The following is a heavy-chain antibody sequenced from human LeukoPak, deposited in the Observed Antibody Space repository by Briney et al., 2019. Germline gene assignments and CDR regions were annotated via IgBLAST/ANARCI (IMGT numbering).Heavy chain of an antibody. Sequence: PSQTLSLTCTVSGGSISSGGYYWSWIRQPPGKGLEWIGYIYHSGSTYYNPSLKSRVTISVDGSKNQFSLKLSSVTAADTAVYYCARVTYSSSWYFDYWGQGTLVTVSS. J-gene: IGHJ4*02. V-gene: IGHV4-30-2*01. CDR3: ARVTYSSSWYFDY. D-gene: IGHD6-13*01. CDR2: IYHSGST. CDR1: GGSISSGGYY.